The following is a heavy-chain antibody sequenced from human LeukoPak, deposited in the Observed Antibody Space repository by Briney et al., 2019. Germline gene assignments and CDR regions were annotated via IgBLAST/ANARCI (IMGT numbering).Heavy chain of an antibody. V-gene: IGHV3-74*01. Sequence: PGGSLRLSCAASGFTLNNYWMHWVRQAPGKGLVWVSRINVDGSSISYADSVKGRFTISRDNARNTLYLQMSSLRAEDTAVYYCTRIKWDLTYFDYWGQGTLVTASS. D-gene: IGHD1-26*01. CDR2: INVDGSSI. J-gene: IGHJ4*02. CDR3: TRIKWDLTYFDY. CDR1: GFTLNNYW.